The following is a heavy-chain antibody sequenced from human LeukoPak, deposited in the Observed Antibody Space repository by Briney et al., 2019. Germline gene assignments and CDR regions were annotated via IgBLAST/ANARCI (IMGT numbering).Heavy chain of an antibody. V-gene: IGHV5-51*01. CDR2: IYPGDSDT. CDR1: GYSFTNYW. D-gene: IGHD3-9*01. J-gene: IGHJ4*02. CDR3: ARRSGDILTGYYPWDY. Sequence: GESLKISCKGSGYSFTNYWIDWVRQMPGKGLEWMGIIYPGDSDTRYSPSFQGQVTISADKSISTAYLQWSSLKASDTAMYYCARRSGDILTGYYPWDYWGQGTLVTVSS.